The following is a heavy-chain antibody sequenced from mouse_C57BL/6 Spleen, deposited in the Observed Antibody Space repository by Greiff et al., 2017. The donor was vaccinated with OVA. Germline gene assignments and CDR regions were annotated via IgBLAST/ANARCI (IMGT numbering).Heavy chain of an antibody. V-gene: IGHV1-80*01. D-gene: IGHD1-1*01. CDR1: GYAFSSYW. J-gene: IGHJ1*03. Sequence: QVQLQQSGAELVKPGASVKISCKASGYAFSSYWMNWVKQRPGKGLEWIGQIYPGDGDTNYNGKFKGKATLTADKSSSTAYMQLSSLTSEDSAVYFCAREGSSLWYFDVGGTGTTVTVSS. CDR2: IYPGDGDT. CDR3: AREGSSLWYFDV.